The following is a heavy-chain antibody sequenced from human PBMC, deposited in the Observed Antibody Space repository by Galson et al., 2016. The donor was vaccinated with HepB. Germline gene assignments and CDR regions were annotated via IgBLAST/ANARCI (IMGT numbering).Heavy chain of an antibody. CDR3: AREGWELRGAFDI. J-gene: IGHJ3*02. V-gene: IGHV3-33*01. D-gene: IGHD1-26*01. Sequence: SLRLSCAASGFTFSSYGIHWVRQAPGQGLEWVAVIWYDGNSKYFAHSVKGRFTISRDNSKDTLYLQMNSLRAEDTAVYYCAREGWELRGAFDIWGQGTMVSVSS. CDR1: GFTFSSYG. CDR2: IWYDGNSK.